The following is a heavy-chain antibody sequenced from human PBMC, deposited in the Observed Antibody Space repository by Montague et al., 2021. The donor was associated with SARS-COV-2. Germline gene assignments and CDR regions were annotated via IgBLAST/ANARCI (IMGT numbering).Heavy chain of an antibody. V-gene: IGHV4-34*01. D-gene: IGHD2-2*02. CDR2: INHSGST. CDR3: ASLTLGYCGSTSCYSDWFGP. Sequence: SETLSLTCAVYGGSFSGYYWSWIRQPPGKGLEWIGEINHSGSTNYNPSLKSRVTISVDTSKNQFSLKLSSVTAADTAVYYCASLTLGYCGSTSCYSDWFGPWGQGTLVTVSS. CDR1: GGSFSGYY. J-gene: IGHJ5*02.